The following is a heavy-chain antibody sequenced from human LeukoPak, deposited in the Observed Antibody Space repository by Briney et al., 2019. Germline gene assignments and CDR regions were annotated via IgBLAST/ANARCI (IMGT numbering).Heavy chain of an antibody. CDR3: AKDEIGAVAGLIDY. J-gene: IGHJ4*02. CDR1: GFTFSSYG. D-gene: IGHD6-19*01. Sequence: PGRSLRLSCAASGFTFSSYGMYWVRQAPGKGLEWGALISYDGSNKYYADSVKSRFTISRDNSKNTLYLQMNSLGAEDTAVYYCAKDEIGAVAGLIDYWGQGTLVTVSS. V-gene: IGHV3-30*18. CDR2: ISYDGSNK.